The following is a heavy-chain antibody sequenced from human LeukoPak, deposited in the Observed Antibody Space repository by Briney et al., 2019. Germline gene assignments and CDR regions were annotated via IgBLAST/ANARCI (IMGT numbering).Heavy chain of an antibody. CDR1: GFTFSSYA. CDR2: ISYDGSNK. CDR3: AREVSSPYFDY. V-gene: IGHV3-30-3*01. D-gene: IGHD6-13*01. Sequence: GGSLRLSCAASGFTFSSYAMHWVRQAPGKGLEWVAVISYDGSNKYYTDSVKGRFTVSRDNSKNTLYMQMNSLRDEDTAVYYCAREVSSPYFDYWGQGTLVTVSS. J-gene: IGHJ4*02.